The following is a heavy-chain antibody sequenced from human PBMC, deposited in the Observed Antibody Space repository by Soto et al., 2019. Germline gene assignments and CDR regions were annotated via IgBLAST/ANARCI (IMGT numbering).Heavy chain of an antibody. CDR2: IYYSGST. CDR3: ARLDREHVWDSSYAFDI. Sequence: QVQLQESGPGLVKPSETLSLTCTVSGGSISSYYWSWIRQPPGKGLEWIGYIYYSGSTNYNPSLKSRVPISVATSKNQFSLKLSAVTAADTAVYYCARLDREHVWDSSYAFDIWGQGTMVTVSS. CDR1: GGSISSYY. V-gene: IGHV4-59*08. J-gene: IGHJ3*02. D-gene: IGHD6-13*01.